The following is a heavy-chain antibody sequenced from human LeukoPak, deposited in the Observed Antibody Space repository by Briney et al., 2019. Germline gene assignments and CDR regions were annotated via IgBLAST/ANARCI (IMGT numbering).Heavy chain of an antibody. CDR2: TYPGDSDT. CDR3: ARRAYSHEWFDP. CDR1: GYTFTNYW. V-gene: IGHV5-51*01. Sequence: GESLKISCKASGYTFTNYWIGWVRQMPGKDLEWMGTTYPGDSDTRYNPSFQGQVTISADKSISTAYLQWSSLRASDSAMYYCARRAYSHEWFDPWGQGTLVTVSS. J-gene: IGHJ5*02. D-gene: IGHD5-12*01.